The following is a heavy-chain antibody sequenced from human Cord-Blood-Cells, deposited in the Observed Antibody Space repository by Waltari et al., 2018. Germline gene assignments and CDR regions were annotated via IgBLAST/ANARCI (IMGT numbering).Heavy chain of an antibody. CDR3: AKGITIFGVVDY. D-gene: IGHD3-3*01. Sequence: EVQLVESGGGLVQPGRSLRLSCAASGFTFDDYAIHWVRQAPGKGLEWVSGISWNSGSIGYADSVKGRFTISRDNAKNSLYLQMNSLRAEDTALYYCAKGITIFGVVDYWGQGTLVTVSS. CDR2: ISWNSGSI. CDR1: GFTFDDYA. V-gene: IGHV3-9*01. J-gene: IGHJ4*02.